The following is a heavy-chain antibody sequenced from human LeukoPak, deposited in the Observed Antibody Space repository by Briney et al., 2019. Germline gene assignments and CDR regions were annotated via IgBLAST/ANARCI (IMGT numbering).Heavy chain of an antibody. J-gene: IGHJ4*02. V-gene: IGHV3-21*01. D-gene: IGHD6-19*01. CDR1: GFTLTPFT. CDR2: ISGTGTYI. Sequence: GESLRLSCAASGFTLTPFTMNWVRQAPGKGLEWVASISGTGTYIYYADSMKGRFTISRDNGKKSLYLQMNSLTADDTAVYYCARGLVVTGTLDSWGQGTLVTVSS. CDR3: ARGLVVTGTLDS.